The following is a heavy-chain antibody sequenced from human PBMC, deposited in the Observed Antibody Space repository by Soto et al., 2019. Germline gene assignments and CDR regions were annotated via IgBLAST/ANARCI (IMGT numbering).Heavy chain of an antibody. V-gene: IGHV3-66*01. CDR2: IYSGGST. D-gene: IGHD3-9*01. Sequence: GGSLRLSCAASGFTVSSNYMSWVRQAPGKGLEWVSVIYSGGSTYYADSVKGRFTISRDNSKNTLYLQMNSLRAEDTAVYYCERGKKDILTGPFTFDPWGQXTLVTVSS. J-gene: IGHJ5*02. CDR1: GFTVSSNY. CDR3: ERGKKDILTGPFTFDP.